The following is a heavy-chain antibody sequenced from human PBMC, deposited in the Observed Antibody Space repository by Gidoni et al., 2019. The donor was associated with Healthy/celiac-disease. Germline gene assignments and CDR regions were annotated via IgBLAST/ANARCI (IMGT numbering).Heavy chain of an antibody. J-gene: IGHJ5*02. CDR2: INHSGSP. CDR1: GGSFSGQY. D-gene: IGHD6-13*01. V-gene: IGHV4-34*01. Sequence: QVQLQQRRAGLLKPSETLSPTSAVYGGSFSGQYWSWIRQPPGKALEWIGEINHSGSPNYTPSLKSRVTISVDTSKTQFSLKLSSVTAADTAVYYCARGLTSAISGWYDLPDWFDPWGKGTLVTVSS. CDR3: ARGLTSAISGWYDLPDWFDP.